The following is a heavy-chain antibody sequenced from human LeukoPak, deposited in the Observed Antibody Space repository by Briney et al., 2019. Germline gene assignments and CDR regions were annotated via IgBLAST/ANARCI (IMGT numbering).Heavy chain of an antibody. J-gene: IGHJ4*02. CDR3: ARDWRSGYSIDF. V-gene: IGHV3-20*04. CDR2: ITWNGETT. CDR1: GFTFSNYG. Sequence: GGSLRLSCAASGFTFSNYGMSWVRQAPGKGLEWVSGITWNGETTSYAQSVKGRFTISRDNSRNSLYLQMNSLEADDTAFYYCARDWRSGYSIDFWGLGVLVTVSS. D-gene: IGHD3-22*01.